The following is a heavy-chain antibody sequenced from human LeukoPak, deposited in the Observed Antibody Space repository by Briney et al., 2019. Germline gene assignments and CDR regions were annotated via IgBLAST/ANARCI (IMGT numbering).Heavy chain of an antibody. J-gene: IGHJ4*02. V-gene: IGHV3-21*01. CDR3: ARGLYYHSSGYEPLDY. CDR2: ISSSSSSYI. D-gene: IGHD3-22*01. CDR1: GFTFSSYS. Sequence: GGSLRLSCAASGFTFSSYSMNWVRQAPGKGLEWVSSISSSSSSYIYYADSVKGRFTISRDNAKNSLYMQMTSLRAEDTAVYYCARGLYYHSSGYEPLDYWCQGTLVTVSS.